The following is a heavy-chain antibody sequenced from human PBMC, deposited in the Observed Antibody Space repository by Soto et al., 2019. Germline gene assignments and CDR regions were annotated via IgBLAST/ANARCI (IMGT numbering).Heavy chain of an antibody. Sequence: PSETLSLTCTVSGGSISSGDYYWSWIRQPPGKGLEWIGYIYYSGSTNYNPSLKSRVTISVDTSKNQFSLKLSSVTAADTAVYYCARDSSYGPFDYWGQGTLVTVSS. CDR3: ARDSSYGPFDY. CDR2: IYYSGST. J-gene: IGHJ4*02. D-gene: IGHD4-17*01. V-gene: IGHV4-61*08. CDR1: GGSISSGDYY.